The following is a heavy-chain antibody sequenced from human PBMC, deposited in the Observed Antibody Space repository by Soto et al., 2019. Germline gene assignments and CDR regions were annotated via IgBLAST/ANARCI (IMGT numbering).Heavy chain of an antibody. Sequence: GGSLRLSCAASGFTFSSYAMSWVRQAPGKGLEWVSAISGSGGSTYYADSVKGRFTISRDNSKNTLYLQMNSLRAEDTAVYYCATDTPLDSSKNYFDYWGQGTLVTVSS. D-gene: IGHD3-22*01. J-gene: IGHJ4*02. CDR3: ATDTPLDSSKNYFDY. CDR1: GFTFSSYA. V-gene: IGHV3-23*01. CDR2: ISGSGGST.